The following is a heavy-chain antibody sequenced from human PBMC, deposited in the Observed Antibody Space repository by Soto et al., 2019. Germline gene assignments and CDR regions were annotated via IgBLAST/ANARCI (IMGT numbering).Heavy chain of an antibody. CDR1: GGAFSGYY. V-gene: IGHV4-34*01. D-gene: IGHD3-10*01. CDR2: INHSGST. J-gene: IGHJ5*02. CDR3: ARSGYGSGSYHRGNWFDP. Sequence: PSDTLSLTSGVYGGAFSGYYWSWMRQPPGKGLEWIGEINHSGSTNYNPSLKSRVTISVDTSKNQFSLKLSSVTAADTAVYYCARSGYGSGSYHRGNWFDPWGQG.